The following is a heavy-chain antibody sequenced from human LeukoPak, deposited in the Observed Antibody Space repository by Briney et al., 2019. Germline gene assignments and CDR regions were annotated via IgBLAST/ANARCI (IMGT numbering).Heavy chain of an antibody. J-gene: IGHJ4*02. D-gene: IGHD1-1*01. CDR2: ISGSGGST. CDR3: AKYSWYDEYYFDY. V-gene: IGHV3-23*01. Sequence: GGSLRLSCAASGFTLSSYAMSWVRQAPGKGLERVSAISGSGGSTYYADSVKGRFTISRDNSKNTLYLQMNSLRAEDTAVYYCAKYSWYDEYYFDYWGQGTLVTVSS. CDR1: GFTLSSYA.